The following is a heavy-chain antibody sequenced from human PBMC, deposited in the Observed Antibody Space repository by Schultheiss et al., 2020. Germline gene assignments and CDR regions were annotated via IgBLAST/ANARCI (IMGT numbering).Heavy chain of an antibody. V-gene: IGHV3-23*01. D-gene: IGHD6-6*01. J-gene: IGHJ6*02. Sequence: GGSLRLSCAASGFTFSSYGMHWVRQAPGKGLEWVSAISGSGVSTYYADSVKGRFTISRDNAKNTLYLQMNSLRAEDTAVYYCTRGGSISSGYYYHMDVWGQGTTVTVSS. CDR2: ISGSGVST. CDR3: TRGGSISSGYYYHMDV. CDR1: GFTFSSYG.